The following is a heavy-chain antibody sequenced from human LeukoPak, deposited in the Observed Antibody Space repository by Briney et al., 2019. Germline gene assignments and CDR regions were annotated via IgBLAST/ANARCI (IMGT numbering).Heavy chain of an antibody. CDR1: GFTFSSYA. D-gene: IGHD3-10*01. CDR2: ISGSGGST. V-gene: IGHV3-23*01. Sequence: GGSLRLSCAASGFTFSSYAMSWVRQAPGKELEWVSAISGSGGSTYYADSVKGRFTISRDNAKNSLYLQMNSLRAEDTAVYYCASAYYYGSGTVGAYWGQGTLVTVSS. CDR3: ASAYYYGSGTVGAY. J-gene: IGHJ4*02.